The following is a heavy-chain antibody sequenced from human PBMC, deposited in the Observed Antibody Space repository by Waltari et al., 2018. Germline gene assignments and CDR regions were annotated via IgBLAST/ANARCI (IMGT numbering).Heavy chain of an antibody. D-gene: IGHD1-26*01. V-gene: IGHV1-2*06. CDR1: YTFTGYY. J-gene: IGHJ4*02. CDR2: INPNSGGT. Sequence: YTFTGYYMHWVRQAPGQGLEWMGRINPNSGGTNYAQKFQGRVTMTRDTSISTAYMELSRLRSDDTAVYYCAREGSYYPFDYWGQGTLVTVSS. CDR3: AREGSYYPFDY.